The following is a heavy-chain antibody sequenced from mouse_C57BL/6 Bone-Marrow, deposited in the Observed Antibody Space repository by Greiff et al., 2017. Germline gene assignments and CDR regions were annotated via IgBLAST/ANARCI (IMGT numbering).Heavy chain of an antibody. CDR2: ISGGGGNT. V-gene: IGHV5-9*01. D-gene: IGHD2-3*01. J-gene: IGHJ4*01. Sequence: EVKVVESGGGLVKPGGSLKLSCAASGFTFSSYTMSWVRQTPEKRLEWVATISGGGGNTYYPDSVKGRFTISRDNAKNTLYLQMSSLRSEDTALYYCARHRSYDGYPYAMDYWGQETSVTVSS. CDR3: ARHRSYDGYPYAMDY. CDR1: GFTFSSYT.